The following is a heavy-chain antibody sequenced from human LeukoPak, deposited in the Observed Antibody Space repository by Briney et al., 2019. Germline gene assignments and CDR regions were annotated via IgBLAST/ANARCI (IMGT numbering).Heavy chain of an antibody. CDR1: GFTFRSFA. V-gene: IGHV3-64*01. CDR2: ISSDGGNI. D-gene: IGHD1-26*01. J-gene: IGHJ4*02. CDR3: ATIGLP. Sequence: GGSLRLSCAASGFTFRSFAMHWVRQAPGKGLEYVSGISSDGGNILYASSVQGRFTISRDNSKNTLFLQMGSLRGDDMAVYYCATIGLPWGQGTLVTVSS.